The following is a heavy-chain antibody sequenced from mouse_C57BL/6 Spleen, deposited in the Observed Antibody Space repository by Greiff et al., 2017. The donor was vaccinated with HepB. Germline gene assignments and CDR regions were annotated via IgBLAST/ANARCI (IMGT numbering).Heavy chain of an antibody. J-gene: IGHJ1*03. V-gene: IGHV1-55*01. CDR3: VRVYYGSSNDWYFDV. Sequence: QVQLQQPGAELVKPGASVKMSCKASGYTFTSYWITWVKQRPGQGLEWIGDIYPGSGSTNYNEKFKSKATLTVDTSSSTAYMQLSSLTSEDSAVYYCVRVYYGSSNDWYFDVWGKGTTVTVSS. CDR2: IYPGSGST. CDR1: GYTFTSYW. D-gene: IGHD1-1*01.